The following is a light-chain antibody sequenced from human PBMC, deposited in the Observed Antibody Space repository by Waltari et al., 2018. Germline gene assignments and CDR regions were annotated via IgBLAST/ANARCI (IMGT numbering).Light chain of an antibody. Sequence: QSVLTQPPSASGTPGQRVTISCSGSSSNIGSNYVYWYQQLPGTAPKLLIYRNNQRPSGVPDRFSGSKSGTSASRAISGLRSEDEADYYCAACDDSLSGLFGGGTKLTVL. J-gene: IGLJ3*02. CDR3: AACDDSLSGL. V-gene: IGLV1-47*01. CDR2: RNN. CDR1: SSNIGSNY.